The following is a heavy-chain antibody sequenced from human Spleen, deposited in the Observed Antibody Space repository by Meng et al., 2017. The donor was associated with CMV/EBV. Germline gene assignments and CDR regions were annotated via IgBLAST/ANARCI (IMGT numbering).Heavy chain of an antibody. V-gene: IGHV4-61*01. CDR2: IYYTGST. D-gene: IGHD2/OR15-2a*01. J-gene: IGHJ4*02. CDR1: GGSVNNRSYD. CDR3: ARVRAHEYHLDY. Sequence: TVFGGSVNNRSYDGSWIRQPPGEVLGYIGYIYYTGSTNDDPSLKSRVTMSVDTSKNQFSVKLSSVTAADTAVYYCARVRAHEYHLDYWGQGTLVTVSS.